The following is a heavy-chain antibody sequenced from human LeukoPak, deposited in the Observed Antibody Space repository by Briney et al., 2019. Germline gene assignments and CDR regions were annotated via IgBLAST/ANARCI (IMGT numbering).Heavy chain of an antibody. V-gene: IGHV1-69*13. D-gene: IGHD2-2*01. CDR1: GGTYSSYA. Sequence: SVKVSCKASGGTYSSYAISWVRQAPGQGLEWMGGIIPIFGTANYAQKFQGRVTITADESTGTAYMELSSLRSEDTAMYYCARALLRYCSSTSCYWFDPWGQGTLVTVSS. J-gene: IGHJ5*02. CDR3: ARALLRYCSSTSCYWFDP. CDR2: IIPIFGTA.